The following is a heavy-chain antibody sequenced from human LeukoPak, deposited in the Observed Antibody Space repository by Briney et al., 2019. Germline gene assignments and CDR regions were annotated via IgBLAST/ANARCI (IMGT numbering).Heavy chain of an antibody. CDR3: TRAPPGMTMMTDY. V-gene: IGHV1-18*01. CDR1: GYTFTNYH. Sequence: ASVKVSCKASGYTFTNYHIAWVRQAPGQGLEWMGWVSTNDGNTVYAQRLQGRVTMPTDTSTSVAYMELRSLTSDDTAVYYCTRAPPGMTMMTDYWGQGTLVTVSS. J-gene: IGHJ4*02. D-gene: IGHD3-22*01. CDR2: VSTNDGNT.